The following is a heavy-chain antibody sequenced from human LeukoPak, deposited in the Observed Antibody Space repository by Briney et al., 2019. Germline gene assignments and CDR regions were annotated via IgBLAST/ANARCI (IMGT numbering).Heavy chain of an antibody. J-gene: IGHJ4*02. V-gene: IGHV3-30*02. CDR1: GFALSNYG. CDR3: AKGGQWEPLLY. Sequence: GGSLRLSCAASGFALSNYGMHWVRQAPGKGLEWVAFIRYDGSNEYYADSVKGRYTISRDNSKNTLYLQMNSLRTEDTAVYYCAKGGQWEPLLYWGQGTLVTVSS. D-gene: IGHD1-26*01. CDR2: IRYDGSNE.